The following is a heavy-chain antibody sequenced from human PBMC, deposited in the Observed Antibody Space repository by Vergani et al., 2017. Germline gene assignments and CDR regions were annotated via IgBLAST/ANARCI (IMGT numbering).Heavy chain of an antibody. J-gene: IGHJ6*01. D-gene: IGHD2-8*02. V-gene: IGHV3-15*07. Sequence: EVQLVESGGGIVKPGGSLTLSCVASGSSSRNDWRNWVRRTPGKGLEWVGRIKSTFDRGTTDYAAAVKGRFTISRDDSKNTLFLQRNGLKTEDLGVYYCTRDGRYCVDVSCYWLKDRHYCGMDVWGQGATVALS. CDR2: IKSTFDRGTT. CDR1: GSSSRNDW. CDR3: TRDGRYCVDVSCYWLKDRHYCGMDV.